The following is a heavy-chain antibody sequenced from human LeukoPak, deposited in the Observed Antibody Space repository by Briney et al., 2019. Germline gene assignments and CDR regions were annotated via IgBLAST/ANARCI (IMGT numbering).Heavy chain of an antibody. CDR1: GGPIRSHY. J-gene: IGHJ4*02. V-gene: IGHV4-59*11. CDR3: ARDRGDYDSSGYYGYFDY. Sequence: SETLSLTCTVSGGPIRSHYWSWFRQTPGKGLEWIGYIDYIGSNNYNPSLESRVTTTVDTSKNLFSLKLSSVTAADTAVYYCARDRGDYDSSGYYGYFDYWGQGALVNVSS. CDR2: IDYIGSN. D-gene: IGHD3-22*01.